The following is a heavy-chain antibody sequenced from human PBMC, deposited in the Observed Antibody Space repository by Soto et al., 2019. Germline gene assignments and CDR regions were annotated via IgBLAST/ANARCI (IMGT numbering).Heavy chain of an antibody. CDR1: GGSISSGGYY. J-gene: IGHJ6*02. CDR3: ARTGYFDWLLHRWYYYGMDV. Sequence: SETLSLTCTVSGGSISSGGYYWSWIRQHPGKGLEWIGEINHSGSTNYNPSLKSRVTISVDTSKNQFSLKLSSVTAADTAVYYCARTGYFDWLLHRWYYYGMDVWGQGTTVTVSS. CDR2: INHSGST. D-gene: IGHD3-9*01. V-gene: IGHV4-31*03.